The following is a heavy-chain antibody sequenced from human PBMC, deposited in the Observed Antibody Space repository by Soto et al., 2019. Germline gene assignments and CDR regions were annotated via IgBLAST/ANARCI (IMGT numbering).Heavy chain of an antibody. CDR3: VRGDDRVD. D-gene: IGHD1-1*01. J-gene: IGHJ4*02. V-gene: IGHV3-21*01. CDR2: ISKSSSLI. Sequence: GGSVRLSCVGSGFIFSSFTMTWVRQAPGMGLQYLASISKSSSLIYYADSVRGRFIISRDNSKDSVFLQMYSLRAEDTAMYYCVRGDDRVDWGQGTLVTVSS. CDR1: GFIFSSFT.